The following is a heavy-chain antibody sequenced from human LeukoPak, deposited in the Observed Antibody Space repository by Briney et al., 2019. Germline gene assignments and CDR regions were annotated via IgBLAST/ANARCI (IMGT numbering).Heavy chain of an antibody. V-gene: IGHV3-21*01. CDR2: ISSSSSYI. Sequence: AGTLSLSCAASGFTFSSYSMNWVRQAPGKGLEWVSSISSSSSYIYYADSVKGRFTISRVNAKNSLYLQMNSLRAEDTAVYYCARDRYGWFGQLLAYLDYWGQGTLVTVSS. CDR1: GFTFSSYS. CDR3: ARDRYGWFGQLLAYLDY. D-gene: IGHD3-10*01. J-gene: IGHJ4*02.